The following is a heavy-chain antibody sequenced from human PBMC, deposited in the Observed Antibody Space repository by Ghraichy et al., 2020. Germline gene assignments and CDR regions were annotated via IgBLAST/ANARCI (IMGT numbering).Heavy chain of an antibody. CDR2: IYYSGST. V-gene: IGHV4-59*01. J-gene: IGHJ3*02. CDR1: GGSISSYY. D-gene: IGHD3-16*02. CDR3: ARASIMITFGGVIVRAFDI. Sequence: SETLSLTCTVSGGSISSYYWSWIRQPPGKGLEWIGYIYYSGSTNYNPSLKSRVTISVDTSKNQFSLKLSSVTAADTAVYYCARASIMITFGGVIVRAFDIWGQGTMVTVSS.